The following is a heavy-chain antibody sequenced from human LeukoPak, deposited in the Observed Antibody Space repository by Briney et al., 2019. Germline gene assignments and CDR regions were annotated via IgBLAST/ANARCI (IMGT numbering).Heavy chain of an antibody. CDR3: ARDSPPYSSSWYDMYYYYYYGMDV. D-gene: IGHD6-13*01. V-gene: IGHV1-2*02. CDR2: INPNSGGT. Sequence: ASVKVSCKASGYTFTGYYMHWARQAPGQGLEWMGWINPNSGGTNYAQKFQGRVTMTRDTSISTAYMELSRLRSDDTAVYYCARDSPPYSSSWYDMYYYYYYGMDVWGQGTTVTVSS. CDR1: GYTFTGYY. J-gene: IGHJ6*02.